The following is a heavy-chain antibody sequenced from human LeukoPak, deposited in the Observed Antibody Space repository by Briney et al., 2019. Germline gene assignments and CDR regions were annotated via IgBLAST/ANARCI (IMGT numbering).Heavy chain of an antibody. CDR3: ARSGYCSGGRCYSNYYYGMDV. Sequence: GGSLRLSCAASGFTVSANYLTWVRQAPGKGLEWVSVIYSGGSTYYADSVKGRFTISRHNSEDTLYLQMNSLRVEDTAVYYCARSGYCSGGRCYSNYYYGMDVWGQGTTVTVSS. CDR2: IYSGGST. D-gene: IGHD2-15*01. J-gene: IGHJ6*02. CDR1: GFTVSANY. V-gene: IGHV3-53*04.